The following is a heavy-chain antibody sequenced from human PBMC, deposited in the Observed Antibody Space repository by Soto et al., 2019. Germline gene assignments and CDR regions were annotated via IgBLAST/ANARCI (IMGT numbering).Heavy chain of an antibody. CDR3: AKDAAAVNGVWDPFDM. Sequence: EVQLLESGGGVVQPGGSLRLSCAASGFTFSAYAMSWVRQAPGKGLQWVSGVCGSDTDKHYADSVRGRFTVSRDNSRNTLYLQMNSLRADDTAVYYCAKDAAAVNGVWDPFDMWGQGTEVTVSS. CDR2: VCGSDTDK. D-gene: IGHD2-8*01. CDR1: GFTFSAYA. V-gene: IGHV3-23*05. J-gene: IGHJ3*02.